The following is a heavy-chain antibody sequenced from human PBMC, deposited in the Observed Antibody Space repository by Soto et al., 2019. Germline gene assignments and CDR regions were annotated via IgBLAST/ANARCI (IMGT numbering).Heavy chain of an antibody. J-gene: IGHJ6*02. CDR2: IYYSVNT. CDR1: GGSINSGGDY. CDR3: AGQPSAGSYYDLGSYYYYYGMDV. Sequence: SETLSLTCTVSGGSINSGGDYWSWIRQHPGKGLEWVGYIYYSVNTYYNPSLKSRVTISVDTSKNQFSLKLSSVTAADTAVYYCAGQPSAGSYYDLGSYYYYYGMDVWGQGTTVTVSS. D-gene: IGHD3-10*01. V-gene: IGHV4-31*03.